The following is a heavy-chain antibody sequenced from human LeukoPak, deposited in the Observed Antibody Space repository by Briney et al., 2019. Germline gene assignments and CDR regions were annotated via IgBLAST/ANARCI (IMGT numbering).Heavy chain of an antibody. CDR3: ARVRRQNSGYPEDY. V-gene: IGHV1-2*02. D-gene: IGHD5-12*01. CDR1: GYTFTGYY. Sequence: GASVKVSCKASGYTFTGYYMHWVRQAPGQGLEWLGWITPNSGRTNYAQKFQGRVTMARDTSISTAYMELSRLRSDDTAVYYCARVRRQNSGYPEDYWGQGTLVTVSS. J-gene: IGHJ4*02. CDR2: ITPNSGRT.